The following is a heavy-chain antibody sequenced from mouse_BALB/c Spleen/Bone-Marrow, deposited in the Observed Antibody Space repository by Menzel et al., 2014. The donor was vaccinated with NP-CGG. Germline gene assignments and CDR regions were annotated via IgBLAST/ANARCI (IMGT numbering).Heavy chain of an antibody. Sequence: QVQLQQSGAEPAKPGASVKMSCKVSDYTFTSYWIHWVKQRPGQGLEWIGYIDPRTANTEYSQKFKHKATLTADKSSSTAYMQLSSLTSEDSAVYYCARYWDAYWGQGTLVTVSA. V-gene: IGHV1-7*01. J-gene: IGHJ3*01. CDR2: IDPRTANT. CDR1: DYTFTSYW. CDR3: ARYWDAY. D-gene: IGHD4-1*01.